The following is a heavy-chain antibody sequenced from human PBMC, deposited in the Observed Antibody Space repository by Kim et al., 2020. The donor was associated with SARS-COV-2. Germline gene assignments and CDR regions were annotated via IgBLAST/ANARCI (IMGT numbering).Heavy chain of an antibody. Sequence: GGSLRLSCAASGFILSRYEMNWVRQVPGKGLEWVSYISSSGSTTYYADSVKGRFAISKDDTKSSLYLQMNSLRAEDTAVYYCARVGNGVHYFDYWGQGTLVTVSS. CDR2: ISSSGSTT. J-gene: IGHJ4*02. CDR3: ARVGNGVHYFDY. CDR1: GFILSRYE. D-gene: IGHD1-1*01. V-gene: IGHV3-48*03.